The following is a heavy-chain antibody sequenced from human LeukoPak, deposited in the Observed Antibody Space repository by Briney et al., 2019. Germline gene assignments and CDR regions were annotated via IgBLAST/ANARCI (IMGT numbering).Heavy chain of an antibody. V-gene: IGHV1-18*01. D-gene: IGHD3-22*01. J-gene: IGHJ4*02. CDR3: AKNLLDYYDSSGYLDNGGYFDY. CDR1: GYTFTSYG. Sequence: ASVKVSCKASGYTFTSYGISWVRQAPGQGLEWMGWISAYNGNTNYAQKLQGRVTMTTDTSTSTAYMELRSLRSDDTAVYYCAKNLLDYYDSSGYLDNGGYFDYWGQGTLVTVSS. CDR2: ISAYNGNT.